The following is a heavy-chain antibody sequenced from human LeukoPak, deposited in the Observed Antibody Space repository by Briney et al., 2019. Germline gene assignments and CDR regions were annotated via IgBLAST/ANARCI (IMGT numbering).Heavy chain of an antibody. J-gene: IGHJ4*02. CDR2: INQDGSEK. D-gene: IGHD3-22*01. Sequence: GGSLRLSCAASGFTFNIYWMSWVRQTPGKGLEWVANINQDGSEKYYVDSVKGRFTISRDNAQNSLYLQMNSLRAEDTAVYYCARGPSHSSCYYYYFDYWGQGTLVTVSS. V-gene: IGHV3-7*01. CDR3: ARGPSHSSCYYYYFDY. CDR1: GFTFNIYW.